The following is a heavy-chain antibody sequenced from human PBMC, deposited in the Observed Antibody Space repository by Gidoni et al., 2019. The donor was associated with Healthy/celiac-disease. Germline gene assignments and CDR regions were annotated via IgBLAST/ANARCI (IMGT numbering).Heavy chain of an antibody. CDR1: GGTFSSYA. V-gene: IGHV1-69*01. J-gene: IGHJ5*02. CDR3: ARDLRDYYDSSGRIKNWFDP. D-gene: IGHD3-22*01. CDR2: IIPIFGTA. Sequence: QVQLVQSGAEVKKPGSSVKVSCKASGGTFSSYAIIWVRQAPGQGLEGMGGIIPIFGTANYAQKCQGRVTITADESTSTAYMELSSLRSEDTAVYYCARDLRDYYDSSGRIKNWFDPWGQGTLVTVSS.